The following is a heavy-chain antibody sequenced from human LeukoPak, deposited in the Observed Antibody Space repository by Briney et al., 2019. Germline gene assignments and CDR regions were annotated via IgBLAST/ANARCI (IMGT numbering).Heavy chain of an antibody. CDR2: IILIFGTA. Sequence: ASVKVSCKASGGTFSSYAISWVRQAPGQGLEWMGGIILIFGTANYAQKFQGRVTITTDESTSTAYMELSSLRSEDTAVYYCAYAEEGRFDYWGQGTLVTVSS. D-gene: IGHD2-2*01. CDR3: AYAEEGRFDY. V-gene: IGHV1-69*05. CDR1: GGTFSSYA. J-gene: IGHJ4*02.